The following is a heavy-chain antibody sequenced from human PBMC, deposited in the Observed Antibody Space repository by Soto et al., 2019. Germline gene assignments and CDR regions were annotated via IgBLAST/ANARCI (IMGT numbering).Heavy chain of an antibody. CDR3: ATLPPRIVVKVTEIIA. CDR2: INHSGST. Sequence: SETLCLTCAVYGGTFSGYYWSWISQTTGKGLEWIGEINHSGSTNYNPSLRSRVSMSVDKSNNEFSLKLTSVTAADTGIYYCATLPPRIVVKVTEIIAWGQGTLVTVSS. CDR1: GGTFSGYY. D-gene: IGHD2-21*01. V-gene: IGHV4-34*08. J-gene: IGHJ5*02.